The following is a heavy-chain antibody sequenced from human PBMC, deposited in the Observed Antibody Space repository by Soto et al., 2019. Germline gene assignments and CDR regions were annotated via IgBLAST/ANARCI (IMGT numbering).Heavy chain of an antibody. Sequence: QVPLVESGGGVVQPGRSLRLSCAASGFTFSSNGMHWVRQAPDKGLEWVAVISDDGSIKYYADSVKGRFTVSRDNSKNTRYLQMNSLRAEDTAVYYCAKARGQQLVVGNWFDPWGQGTLVTVSS. CDR1: GFTFSSNG. V-gene: IGHV3-30*18. J-gene: IGHJ5*02. CDR2: ISDDGSIK. CDR3: AKARGQQLVVGNWFDP. D-gene: IGHD6-13*01.